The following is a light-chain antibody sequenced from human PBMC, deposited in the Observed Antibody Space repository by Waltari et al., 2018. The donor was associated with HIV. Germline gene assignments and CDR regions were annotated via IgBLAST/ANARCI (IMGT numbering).Light chain of an antibody. CDR2: DND. CDR1: NSDIGTNY. CDR3: GTWDGSLSGVV. J-gene: IGLJ3*02. Sequence: QSVLTQPPSVSAAPGQKVTMSCSGTNSDIGTNYVSWYQHVPGMPPKLLIYDNDKRPSGIPDRFSGSKSGTSAALGITGLQTGDEADYYCGTWDGSLSGVVFGGGTKLTVL. V-gene: IGLV1-51*01.